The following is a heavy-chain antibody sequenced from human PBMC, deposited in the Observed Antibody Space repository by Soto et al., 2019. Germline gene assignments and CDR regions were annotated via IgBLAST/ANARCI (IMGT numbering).Heavy chain of an antibody. J-gene: IGHJ4*02. CDR1: GFTFSSYG. CDR2: IWYDGSNK. Sequence: QVQLVESGGGVVQPGRSLRLSCAASGFTFSSYGMHWVRQAPGKGLEWVAVIWYDGSNKYYADSVKGRFTISRDNSKNTLDLQMSSLRAEDTAVYYCARAAGRDLPTGFDYWGQGTLVTVSS. CDR3: ARAAGRDLPTGFDY. V-gene: IGHV3-33*01. D-gene: IGHD3-10*01.